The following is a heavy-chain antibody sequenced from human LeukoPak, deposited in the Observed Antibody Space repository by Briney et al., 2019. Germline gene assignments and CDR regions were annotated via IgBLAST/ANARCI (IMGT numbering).Heavy chain of an antibody. V-gene: IGHV1-69*13. CDR3: ARVVFMGYCSSTSCPGAYYFDY. CDR1: GGTFSSYA. J-gene: IGHJ4*02. D-gene: IGHD2-2*01. CDR2: IIPIFGTA. Sequence: SVKVSCKASGGTFSSYAISWVRQAPGQGLEWMGGIIPIFGTANYAQKFQGRVTITADESTSTAYMELSSLRSEDTAVYYCARVVFMGYCSSTSCPGAYYFDYWGQGTLVTVSS.